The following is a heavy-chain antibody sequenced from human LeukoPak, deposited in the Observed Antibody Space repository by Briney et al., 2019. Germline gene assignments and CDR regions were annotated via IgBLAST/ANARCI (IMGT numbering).Heavy chain of an antibody. J-gene: IGHJ4*02. V-gene: IGHV3-23*01. CDR1: GFTFSNYA. CDR3: ARASFQRWLQLGGD. D-gene: IGHD5-24*01. Sequence: GGSLRLSCAPSGFTFSNYAMSWVRQAPGKGLEWVSAISETGGTIHYADSVRGRFTISRDNAKNSLYLQMNSLRDEDTAVYYCARASFQRWLQLGGDWGQGTLVTVSS. CDR2: ISETGGTI.